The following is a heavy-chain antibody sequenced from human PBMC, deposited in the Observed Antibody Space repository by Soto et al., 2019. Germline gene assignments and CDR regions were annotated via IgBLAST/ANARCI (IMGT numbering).Heavy chain of an antibody. D-gene: IGHD3-22*01. J-gene: IGHJ4*02. Sequence: ASVKVSCKDSGYTFTGYYMHWVRQAPEQGLEWMGWINPNSGGTNYAQKFQGCVTMTRDTSISTAYMELSRLRSDDTAVYYCARTGADYYDSSGYYQPFDYWGQGTLVTVSS. V-gene: IGHV1-2*04. CDR3: ARTGADYYDSSGYYQPFDY. CDR1: GYTFTGYY. CDR2: INPNSGGT.